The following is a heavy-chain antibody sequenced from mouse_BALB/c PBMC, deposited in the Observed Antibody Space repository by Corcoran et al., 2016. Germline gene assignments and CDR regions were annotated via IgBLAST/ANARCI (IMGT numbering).Heavy chain of an antibody. CDR2: IDPANGNT. Sequence: EVQLQQSGSELVKPGASVKLSCTASGFNIKDTYMHWVKQRPEQGLEWIGRIDPANGNTKYDPKFQGKATITADTSSNTAYLQLSSLTSEDTAVYYCARWDWYFDVWGAATTVTVSS. CDR3: ARWDWYFDV. V-gene: IGHV14-3*02. CDR1: GFNIKDTY. J-gene: IGHJ1*01.